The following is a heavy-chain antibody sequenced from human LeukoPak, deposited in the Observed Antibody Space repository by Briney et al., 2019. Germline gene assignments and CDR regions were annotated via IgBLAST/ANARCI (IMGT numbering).Heavy chain of an antibody. V-gene: IGHV4-39*07. J-gene: IGHJ4*02. CDR3: ARDGSALGMDY. CDR1: GGSISSSSYY. Sequence: SETLTLTCTVSGGSISSSSYYWGWIRQPPGTGLEWIVSIYYSGSTYYNPSLKSRVTISVDTSKNQFSLKLSSVTAADTAVYYCARDGSALGMDYWGQGTLVTVSS. CDR2: IYYSGST. D-gene: IGHD2-15*01.